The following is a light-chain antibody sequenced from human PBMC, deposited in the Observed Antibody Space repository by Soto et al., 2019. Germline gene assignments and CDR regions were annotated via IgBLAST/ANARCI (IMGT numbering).Light chain of an antibody. J-gene: IGLJ1*01. V-gene: IGLV2-11*01. CDR3: CSYAGSYTYV. Sequence: QSALTQPRSVSGSPGQSVTISCTGTSSDVASYNYVSWYQQHPGKAPKLIIYDVRKRPSGVPDRFFGSKSASTASLTISGLQAEDEAEYYCCSYAGSYTYVYGTGTKATVL. CDR2: DVR. CDR1: SSDVASYNY.